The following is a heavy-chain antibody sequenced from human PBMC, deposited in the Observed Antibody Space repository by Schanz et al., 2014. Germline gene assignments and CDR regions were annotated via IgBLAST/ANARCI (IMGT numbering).Heavy chain of an antibody. V-gene: IGHV1-69*02. CDR1: GDTFSKYN. Sequence: QVQLVQSGAEVKKPGSSVKVSCQAFGDTFSKYNIMWVRQVPGQGLEWLGRIMPLRGIGNNAWKFQDRLTITADKSMNITYMELSSLGTEDTAVYYCTRLRRADPNGFDVWGQGTTGTVS. CDR2: IMPLRGIG. D-gene: IGHD6-19*01. CDR3: TRLRRADPNGFDV. J-gene: IGHJ6*02.